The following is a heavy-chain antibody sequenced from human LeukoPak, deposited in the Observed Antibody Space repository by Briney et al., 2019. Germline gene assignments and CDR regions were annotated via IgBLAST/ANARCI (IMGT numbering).Heavy chain of an antibody. D-gene: IGHD3-10*01. Sequence: SETLSLTCTVSGGSISSFYWSWIRQPAGKGLEWIGRIYTSGSTNYNPSLKSRVTMSVDTSKNQFSLKLSSVTAADTAVYYCARDSGTTGEVKFDPWGHGILVTVSS. J-gene: IGHJ5*02. CDR2: IYTSGST. CDR1: GGSISSFY. V-gene: IGHV4-4*07. CDR3: ARDSGTTGEVKFDP.